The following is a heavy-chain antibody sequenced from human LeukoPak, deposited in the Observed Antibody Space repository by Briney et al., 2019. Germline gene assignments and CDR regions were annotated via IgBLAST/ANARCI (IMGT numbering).Heavy chain of an antibody. CDR3: ARGGSGYDWDWFDP. Sequence: SETLSLTCAVYGGSFSGYYWSWIRQPPGKGLEWIGEINHSGSTNYNPSLKSRVTISVDTSKNQFSLKLSSVTAADRAVYYCARGGSGYDWDWFDPWGQGTLVTVSS. CDR2: INHSGST. V-gene: IGHV4-34*01. D-gene: IGHD5-12*01. CDR1: GGSFSGYY. J-gene: IGHJ5*02.